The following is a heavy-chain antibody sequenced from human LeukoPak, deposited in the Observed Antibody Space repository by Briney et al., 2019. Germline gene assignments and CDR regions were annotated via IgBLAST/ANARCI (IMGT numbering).Heavy chain of an antibody. CDR2: INHSGST. D-gene: IGHD4-17*01. Sequence: SETLSLTCAVYGGSFSGYYWSWIRQPPGKGLEWIGEINHSGSTNYNPSLKSRVTISVDTSKNQFSLKLSSVTAADTAVYYCARGRRETTATTFDYWGQGTLVTVSS. V-gene: IGHV4-34*01. CDR1: GGSFSGYY. CDR3: ARGRRETTATTFDY. J-gene: IGHJ4*02.